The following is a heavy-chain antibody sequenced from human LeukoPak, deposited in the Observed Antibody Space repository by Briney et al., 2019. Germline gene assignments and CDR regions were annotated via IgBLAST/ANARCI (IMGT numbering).Heavy chain of an antibody. V-gene: IGHV3-66*01. CDR3: ASRACSSTSCYYY. D-gene: IGHD2-2*01. Sequence: PGGSLRLSCAASGFTVSSNYMSWVRQAPGKGLEWVSVIYSGGSTYYADSVKGRFTISRDNSKNTLYLQMNSLRAEDTAVYYCASRACSSTSCYYYWGQGTLVTVSS. CDR2: IYSGGST. CDR1: GFTVSSNY. J-gene: IGHJ4*02.